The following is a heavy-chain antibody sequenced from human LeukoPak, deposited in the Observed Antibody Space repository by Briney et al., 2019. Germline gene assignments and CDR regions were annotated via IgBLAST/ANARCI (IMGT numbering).Heavy chain of an antibody. D-gene: IGHD1-1*01. V-gene: IGHV3-7*01. CDR2: IKDDGSQK. Sequence: GGSPRLSCSVSGFTFRNFWMSWVRQAPGKGLEWVATIKDDGSQKDYVDSVKGRFTISRDNAKNSLHLQMNSLRGEDTGVYYCARRMLATGTKYFHNWGQGTLVTVSS. CDR3: ARRMLATGTKYFHN. CDR1: GFTFRNFW. J-gene: IGHJ1*01.